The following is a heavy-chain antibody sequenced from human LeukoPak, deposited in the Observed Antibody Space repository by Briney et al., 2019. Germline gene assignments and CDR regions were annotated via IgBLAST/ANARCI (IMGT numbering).Heavy chain of an antibody. J-gene: IGHJ4*02. CDR2: IYHSGST. D-gene: IGHD3-22*01. Sequence: NPSGTLSLTCAVSGGSISSSNWWSWVRQPPGKGLEWIGEIYHSGSTNYNPSLKSRVTISVDKSKNQFSLKLSSVTAADTAVYYCARAHLVHRYYDSSGYYYDYWGQGTLVTVSS. V-gene: IGHV4-4*02. CDR3: ARAHLVHRYYDSSGYYYDY. CDR1: GGSISSSNW.